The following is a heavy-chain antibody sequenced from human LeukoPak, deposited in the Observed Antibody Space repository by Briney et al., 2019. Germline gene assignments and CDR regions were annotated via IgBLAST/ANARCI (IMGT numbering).Heavy chain of an antibody. J-gene: IGHJ4*02. CDR2: INHSGST. D-gene: IGHD1-26*01. V-gene: IGHV4-34*01. Sequence: PGGSLRLSCAASGFTFSSYAMTWVRQPPGKGLEWIGEINHSGSTNYNPSLKSRVTISVDTSKNQFSLKLSSVTAADTAVYYCARGLGANPPGGYWGQGTLVTVSS. CDR3: ARGLGANPPGGY. CDR1: GFTFSSYA.